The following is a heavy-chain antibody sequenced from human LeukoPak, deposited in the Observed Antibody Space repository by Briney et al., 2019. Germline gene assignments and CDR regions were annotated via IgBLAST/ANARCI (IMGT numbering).Heavy chain of an antibody. D-gene: IGHD3-10*01. V-gene: IGHV3-23*01. J-gene: IGHJ3*02. CDR1: GFTFSSYA. CDR2: LRGSGHST. CDR3: ARMWGEENDAFDI. Sequence: GGSLRLSCAASGFTFSSYAMSWVRQAPGKGLEWVSALRGSGHSTYYADSVKGRFIISRDNAKNSLYLQMNSLRAEDTAVYYCARMWGEENDAFDIWGQGTMVTVSS.